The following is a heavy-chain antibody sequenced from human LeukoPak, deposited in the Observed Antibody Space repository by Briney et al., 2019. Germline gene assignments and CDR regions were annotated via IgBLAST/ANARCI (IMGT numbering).Heavy chain of an antibody. D-gene: IGHD3-9*01. CDR1: GFTFSSYS. J-gene: IGHJ4*02. Sequence: GGSLRLSCAASGFTFSSYSMNWVRQAPGKGLEWVSSISSSSSYIYYADSVKGRFTISRDNAKNSLYLQMNSLRAEDTAVYYCAGDYDILTGFDYWGQGTLVTVSS. CDR3: AGDYDILTGFDY. CDR2: ISSSSSYI. V-gene: IGHV3-21*01.